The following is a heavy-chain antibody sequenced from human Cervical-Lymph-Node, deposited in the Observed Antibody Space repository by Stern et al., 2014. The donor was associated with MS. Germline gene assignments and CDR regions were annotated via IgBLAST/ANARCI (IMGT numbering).Heavy chain of an antibody. CDR3: ARGPNMVRGISFDY. D-gene: IGHD3-10*01. CDR1: GYTFTGYY. Sequence: QLVQSGAEVKKPGASVKVSCKASGYTFTGYYMPWVRQAPGQGLEWMGRINPNSGGTTYAQKFQGRVTMTRDTSISTAYMEMSRLRSDDTAVYYCARGPNMVRGISFDYWGQGTLVTVSS. V-gene: IGHV1-2*06. J-gene: IGHJ4*02. CDR2: INPNSGGT.